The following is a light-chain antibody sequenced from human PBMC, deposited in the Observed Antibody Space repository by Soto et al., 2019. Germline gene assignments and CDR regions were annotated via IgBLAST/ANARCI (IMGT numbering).Light chain of an antibody. CDR1: QSVSSY. J-gene: IGKJ2*01. Sequence: EIVLTQSPATLSLSPGERATLSCRASQSVSSYLAWYQQKPGQAPRLLIYDASNRAPGIPARFSGSGSGTDFTLPISGLELEDFAVYYCQQRSHSPPYTFGQGTKQEIK. CDR2: DAS. CDR3: QQRSHSPPYT. V-gene: IGKV3-11*01.